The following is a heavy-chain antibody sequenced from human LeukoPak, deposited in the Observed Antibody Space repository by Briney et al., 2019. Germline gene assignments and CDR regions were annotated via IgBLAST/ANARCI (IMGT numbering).Heavy chain of an antibody. V-gene: IGHV3-23*01. CDR2: INNFGEGT. CDR3: AKNHDYFFDY. J-gene: IGHJ4*02. Sequence: GGSLRLSCAAPGFTFSSCAMSWVRQAPGKGLEWVSAINNFGEGTYYPDSVKGRFTIYRDNSKNTLYLQMNSLKDEDTAVYYCAKNHDYFFDYWGQGTLVTVSS. CDR1: GFTFSSCA. D-gene: IGHD1-14*01.